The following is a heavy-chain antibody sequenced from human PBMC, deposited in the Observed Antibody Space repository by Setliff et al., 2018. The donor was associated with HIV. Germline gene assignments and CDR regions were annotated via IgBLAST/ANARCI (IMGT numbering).Heavy chain of an antibody. CDR3: ARSRESSGYYRDYYYYLDV. D-gene: IGHD6-19*01. V-gene: IGHV4-59*11. CDR2: VYYGGST. CDR1: GGSISSHY. J-gene: IGHJ6*03. Sequence: PSETLSLTCTVSGGSISSHYWSWIRQPPGKGLEWIAYVYYGGSTNYNPSLTSLVTISVDTSKNQFSLQLSSVTAADTAVYYCARSRESSGYYRDYYYYLDVWGKGTTVTVSS.